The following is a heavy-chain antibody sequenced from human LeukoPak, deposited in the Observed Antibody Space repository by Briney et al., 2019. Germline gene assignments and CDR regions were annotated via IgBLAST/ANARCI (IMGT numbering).Heavy chain of an antibody. J-gene: IGHJ4*02. CDR3: VRDGSSWGNFDY. CDR2: LSSSSSVI. V-gene: IGHV3-48*01. CDR1: GFTFDDYD. Sequence: GGSLRLSCAASGFTFDDYDMSWVRQAPGKGLEWVSYLSSSSSVIYHADSVKGRFTISRDNAKNSLYLQMNSLRTEDTAVYYCVRDGSSWGNFDYWGQGTLVSVSS. D-gene: IGHD7-27*01.